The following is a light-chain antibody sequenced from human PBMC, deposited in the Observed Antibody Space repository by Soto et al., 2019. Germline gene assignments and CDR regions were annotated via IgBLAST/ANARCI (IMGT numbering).Light chain of an antibody. CDR1: QTVSGSY. J-gene: IGKJ1*01. CDR2: SAS. Sequence: LSCRVCQTVSGSYLAWYHQLPGQAPRLLIHSASTRAPGIPDRFSGSGAGTDFTLTISRLEPEDSAVYYCQQYSASPQVFGPGTKVDIK. V-gene: IGKV3-20*01. CDR3: QQYSASPQV.